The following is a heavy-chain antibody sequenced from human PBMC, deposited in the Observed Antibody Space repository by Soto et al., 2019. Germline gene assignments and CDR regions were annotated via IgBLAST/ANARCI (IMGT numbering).Heavy chain of an antibody. CDR2: IYYSGST. J-gene: IGHJ6*02. D-gene: IGHD4-17*01. V-gene: IGHV4-31*03. CDR1: GGSIISGGYY. Sequence: SETLSLTCTVSGGSIISGGYYFICIRQHPGNGLEWIGYIYYSGSTYYNPSLKSRVTISVDTSKNQFSLKLSSVTAADTAVYYCARDLIGHGPTVVTWGYGMDVWGQGTTVTVSS. CDR3: ARDLIGHGPTVVTWGYGMDV.